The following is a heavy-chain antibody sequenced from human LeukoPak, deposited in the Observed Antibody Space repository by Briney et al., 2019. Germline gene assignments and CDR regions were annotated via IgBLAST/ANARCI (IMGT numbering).Heavy chain of an antibody. V-gene: IGHV4-31*03. CDR3: ARGRRGKYSPYFYYHMDV. J-gene: IGHJ6*03. CDR1: GDSISSGLYY. Sequence: SETLSLTCTVSGDSISSGLYYYNWIRQHPGEGLEWIGCTHYSGTTYCSSSLKSRLIISLDTSKNQLSLKLTSVTAADTAVYYCARGRRGKYSPYFYYHMDVWGTGTTVTISS. D-gene: IGHD1-26*01. CDR2: THYSGTT.